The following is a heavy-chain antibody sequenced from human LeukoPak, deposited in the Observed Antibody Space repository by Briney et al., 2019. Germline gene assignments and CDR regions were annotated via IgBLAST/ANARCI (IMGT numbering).Heavy chain of an antibody. CDR1: GFTLTDFY. D-gene: IGHD2-2*01. CDR3: ARTTGGYCTSTNCLFNY. V-gene: IGHV1-2*02. CDR2: INPNSGST. J-gene: IGHJ4*02. Sequence: GASVKVSCRASGFTLTDFYIHWVRQAPVQGLEWMGWINPNSGSTSFARKFQGRVTMTRDTSISTAYMELSRLRSDDTAVYYCARTTGGYCTSTNCLFNYWGQGTLVTVSS.